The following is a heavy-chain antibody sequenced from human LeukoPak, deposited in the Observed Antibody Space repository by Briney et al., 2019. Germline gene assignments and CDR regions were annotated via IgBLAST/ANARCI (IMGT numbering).Heavy chain of an antibody. V-gene: IGHV3-7*01. CDR3: ARCHPAWEVSIDP. CDR2: MKPDGTEK. CDR1: GYTFTTYW. J-gene: IGHJ5*02. Sequence: PGGSLRLSCAASGYTFTTYWMGWVRQAPGGGLEWVANMKPDGTEKFYVASVKGRFTISRDNAKNSQNLQMNSLRAEDTAVYYGARCHPAWEVSIDPWGQGTLVTVSS. D-gene: IGHD3-16*02.